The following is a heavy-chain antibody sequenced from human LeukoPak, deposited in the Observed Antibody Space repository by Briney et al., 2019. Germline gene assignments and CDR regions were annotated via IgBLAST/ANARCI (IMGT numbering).Heavy chain of an antibody. D-gene: IGHD1-14*01. CDR3: AKPAKTDYADY. CDR1: GYTFTSYD. J-gene: IGHJ4*02. CDR2: IIPIFGTA. V-gene: IGHV1-69*06. Sequence: GASVKVSCKASGYTFTSYDINWVRQATGQGLEWMGGIIPIFGTANYAQKFQGRVTITADKSTSTAYMELSSPRAEDTAVYYCAKPAKTDYADYWGQGTLVTVSS.